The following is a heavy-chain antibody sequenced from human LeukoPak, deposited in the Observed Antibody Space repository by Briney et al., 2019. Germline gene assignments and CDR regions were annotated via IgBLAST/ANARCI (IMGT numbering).Heavy chain of an antibody. Sequence: GGSLRLSCAASGFTFSSYGMKWVRQAPGKGLEWVSYISSDRRNIYYADPVKGRFTISRDNAENSLYLQMNSLRAEDTAVYYCARDLNWACDYWGQGTLVTVSS. CDR3: ARDLNWACDY. CDR1: GFTFSSYG. CDR2: ISSDRRNI. V-gene: IGHV3-48*01. J-gene: IGHJ4*02. D-gene: IGHD7-27*01.